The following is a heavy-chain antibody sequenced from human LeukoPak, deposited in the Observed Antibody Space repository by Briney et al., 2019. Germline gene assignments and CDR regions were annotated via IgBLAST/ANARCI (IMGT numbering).Heavy chain of an antibody. CDR2: ISGSGGST. CDR1: GFTFSSYA. Sequence: QPGGSLRLSCAASGFTFSSYAMSWVRQAPGKGLEWVSAISGSGGSTYYADSVKGRFTISRDNSKNTLYLQMNSLRAEDTAVYYCAKDLGGYGSGSPDWFDPWGQGTLVTVSP. D-gene: IGHD3-10*01. CDR3: AKDLGGYGSGSPDWFDP. V-gene: IGHV3-23*01. J-gene: IGHJ5*02.